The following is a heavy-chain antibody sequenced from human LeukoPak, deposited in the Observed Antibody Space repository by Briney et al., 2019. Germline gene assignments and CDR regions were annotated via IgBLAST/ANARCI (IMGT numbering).Heavy chain of an antibody. CDR2: IYSGGRT. J-gene: IGHJ6*03. V-gene: IGHV3-53*01. CDR1: GFTFSSYS. CDR3: ARVYYGSGSLHYYYYYMDV. Sequence: GGSLRLSCAASGFTFSSYSMNWVRQAPGKGLGWVSVIYSGGRTSYADSVKGRFTISRDNSKNTLYLQMNSLRAEDTAVYYCARVYYGSGSLHYYYYYMDVWGKGTTVTISS. D-gene: IGHD3-10*01.